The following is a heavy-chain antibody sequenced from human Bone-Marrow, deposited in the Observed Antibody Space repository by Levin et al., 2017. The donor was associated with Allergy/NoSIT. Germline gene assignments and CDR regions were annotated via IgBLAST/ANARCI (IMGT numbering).Heavy chain of an antibody. V-gene: IGHV3-23*01. J-gene: IGHJ4*02. D-gene: IGHD3-16*01. CDR3: VDGGAFDY. Sequence: GGSLRLSCAASGITFSSYAMNWVRQAPGKGLEWVSGISASGGSTYYADSVKGRFTISRDNSKNTMYLHMMSLGAGDAAVYYCVDGGAFDYWGQGTLVTVSS. CDR1: GITFSSYA. CDR2: ISASGGST.